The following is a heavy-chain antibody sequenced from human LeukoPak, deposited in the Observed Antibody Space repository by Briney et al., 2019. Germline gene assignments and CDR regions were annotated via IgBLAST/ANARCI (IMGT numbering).Heavy chain of an antibody. V-gene: IGHV3-23*01. J-gene: IGHJ6*02. CDR3: AKLFGYGMDV. D-gene: IGHD3-3*01. CDR2: ISESGGST. CDR1: GFTFSSYV. Sequence: GGSLRLFCAASGFTFSSYVMTWVRQSPGEGLEWVSSISESGGSTSYADSVKGRFTISRDNSQKTLYLQMNGLRAEDTAIYYCAKLFGYGMDVWGQGTTVTVSS.